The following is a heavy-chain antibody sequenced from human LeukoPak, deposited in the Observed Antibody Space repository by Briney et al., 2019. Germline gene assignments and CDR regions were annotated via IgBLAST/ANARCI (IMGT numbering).Heavy chain of an antibody. V-gene: IGHV1-3*01. J-gene: IGHJ1*01. Sequence: ASVKVSCKASGYTFTSYAMHWVRQAPGQRLEWMGWINAGNGNAKYSQKFQGRVTITRDTSASTAYMELSSLRSEDTAVYYCASEVAVLLWFGELRGWGQGTLVTVSS. CDR2: INAGNGNA. CDR3: ASEVAVLLWFGELRG. CDR1: GYTFTSYA. D-gene: IGHD3-10*01.